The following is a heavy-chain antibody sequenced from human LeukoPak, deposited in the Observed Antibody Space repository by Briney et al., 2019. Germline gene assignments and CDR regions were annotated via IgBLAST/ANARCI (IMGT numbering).Heavy chain of an antibody. J-gene: IGHJ4*02. D-gene: IGHD6-19*01. CDR1: GFTFSSYW. CDR3: ARVRSSGWYRYYFDY. Sequence: GGSLRLSCAASGFTFSSYWMSWVRRAPGKGLGWVANIKQDGSEKYYVDSVKGRFTISRDNAKNSLYLQMNSLRAEDTAVYYCARVRSSGWYRYYFDYWGQGTLVTVSS. V-gene: IGHV3-7*01. CDR2: IKQDGSEK.